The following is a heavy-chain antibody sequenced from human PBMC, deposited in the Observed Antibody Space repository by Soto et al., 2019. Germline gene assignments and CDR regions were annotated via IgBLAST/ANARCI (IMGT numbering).Heavy chain of an antibody. CDR3: ARLYCSGGGCYSVGDY. CDR1: GYSFTTYG. D-gene: IGHD2-15*01. Sequence: ASVKVSCKASGYSFTTYGLTWVRQAPGQGLEWMGWISAYNDNTNYAQKLQGRVTMTTDTSTSTAYMELTSLRSDDTAVYYCARLYCSGGGCYSVGDYWGQGTLVTVSS. J-gene: IGHJ4*02. V-gene: IGHV1-18*01. CDR2: ISAYNDNT.